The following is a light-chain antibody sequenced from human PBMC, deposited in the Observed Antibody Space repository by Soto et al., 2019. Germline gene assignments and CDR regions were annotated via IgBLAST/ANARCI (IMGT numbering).Light chain of an antibody. CDR1: QTISSW. CDR3: QKYNTAPLT. J-gene: IGKJ4*01. Sequence: IQVKQSPSTLSGSEGDRVTITCRASQTISSWLAWYQQKPGKAPKLLIYKASTLKSGVPSRFSGSGYGTEFTLTISNLQPEDVATYYCQKYNTAPLTFGGGTKVDIK. V-gene: IGKV1-5*03. CDR2: KAS.